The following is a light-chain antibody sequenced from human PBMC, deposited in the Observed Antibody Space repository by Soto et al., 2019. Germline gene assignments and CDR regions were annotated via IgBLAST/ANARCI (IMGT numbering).Light chain of an antibody. Sequence: QSALTQPPSASGSPGQSVSISCTGTSSDVGGYNYVSWFQQYPGKAPKLLIHEVNKRPSGVPDRFSGSKSGNTAALTVSGLEAEDEADYYCSSYTSTTTPVMFGGGTKLTVL. CDR2: EVN. V-gene: IGLV2-8*01. CDR3: SSYTSTTTPVM. CDR1: SSDVGGYNY. J-gene: IGLJ3*02.